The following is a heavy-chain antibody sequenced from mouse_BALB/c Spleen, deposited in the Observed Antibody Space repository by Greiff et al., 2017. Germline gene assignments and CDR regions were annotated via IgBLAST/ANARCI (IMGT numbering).Heavy chain of an antibody. CDR3: ARSYGNYAGYAMDY. CDR2: IYWDDDK. V-gene: IGHV8-12*01. CDR1: GFSLSTSGMG. D-gene: IGHD2-1*01. Sequence: QVTLKVSGPGILQPSQTLSLTCSFSGFSLSTSGMGVSWIRQPSGKGLEWLAHIYWDDDKRYNPSLKSRLTISKDTSSNQVFLKITSVDTADTATYYCARSYGNYAGYAMDYWGQGTSVTVSS. J-gene: IGHJ4*01.